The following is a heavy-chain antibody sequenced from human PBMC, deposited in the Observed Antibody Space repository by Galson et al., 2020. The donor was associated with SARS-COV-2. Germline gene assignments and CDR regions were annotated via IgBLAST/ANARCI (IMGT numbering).Heavy chain of an antibody. D-gene: IGHD1-1*01. J-gene: IGHJ3*02. CDR3: AATIIVASTTSRDAFDT. CDR1: GYSFIDYY. V-gene: IGHV1-2*02. Sequence: ASVKVSCKASGYSFIDYYLHWVRQAPGQGLEWMGWINPNNGDTKYPQKFQGRVSMTRDTYINTAYMELSRLTSDDTAVYFCAATIIVASTTSRDAFDTWGQGTVVTVSS. CDR2: INPNNGDT.